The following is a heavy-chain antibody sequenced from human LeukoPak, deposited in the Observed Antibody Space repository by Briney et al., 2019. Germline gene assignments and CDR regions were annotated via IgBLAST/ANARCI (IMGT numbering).Heavy chain of an antibody. J-gene: IGHJ3*02. D-gene: IGHD3-9*01. CDR3: ARDPYDILTGYYTSRNAFDI. Sequence: GASVKVSCKASGYTFTSYDINWVRQAPGQGLEWMGWINPNSGGTNYAQKFQGRVTMTRDTSICTAYMELSRLRSDDTAVYYCARDPYDILTGYYTSRNAFDIWGQGTMVTVSS. V-gene: IGHV1-2*02. CDR2: INPNSGGT. CDR1: GYTFTSYD.